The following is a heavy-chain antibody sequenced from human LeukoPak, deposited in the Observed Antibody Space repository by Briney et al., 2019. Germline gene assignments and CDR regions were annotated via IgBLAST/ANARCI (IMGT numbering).Heavy chain of an antibody. CDR2: IFYTGNT. Sequence: SETLSLTCSVSGASVRSSTYHWGWIRQSPGKGPEWIGSIFYTGNTFYTPSLKSRVTLFVDTSKNQFSLKLRSVTAADPAVYSCARHGPSMVRGAIVGYFDSWGQGTLVTVSS. CDR3: ARHGPSMVRGAIVGYFDS. J-gene: IGHJ4*02. CDR1: GASVRSSTYH. D-gene: IGHD3-10*01. V-gene: IGHV4-39*01.